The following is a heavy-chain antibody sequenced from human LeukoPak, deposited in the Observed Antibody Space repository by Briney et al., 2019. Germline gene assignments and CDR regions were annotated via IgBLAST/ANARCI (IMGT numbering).Heavy chain of an antibody. V-gene: IGHV4-34*01. CDR2: INHSGST. D-gene: IGHD3-10*01. CDR3: ARVVSYGSGKIRNYYFDY. Sequence: KPSETLSLTCAVYGGSFSGYYWSWIRQPPGKGLEWIGEINHSGSTNYNPSLKSRVTISVDTSKNQFSLKLRSVTAADTAIYYCARVVSYGSGKIRNYYFDYWGQGIQVTVSP. CDR1: GGSFSGYY. J-gene: IGHJ4*02.